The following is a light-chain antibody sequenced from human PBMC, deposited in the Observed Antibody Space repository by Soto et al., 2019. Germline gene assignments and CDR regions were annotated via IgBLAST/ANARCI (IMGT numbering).Light chain of an antibody. CDR3: QQYGSSPPRT. CDR1: QTISSN. Sequence: EVVMTQSPATLSVSPGERATLSCRANQTISSNLAWYQQKPGQAPRLLIYGASTRATGIPARFSGSGSGTEFTLTISSLQSEDFAVYYCQQYGSSPPRTFGQGTKVE. CDR2: GAS. J-gene: IGKJ1*01. V-gene: IGKV3-15*01.